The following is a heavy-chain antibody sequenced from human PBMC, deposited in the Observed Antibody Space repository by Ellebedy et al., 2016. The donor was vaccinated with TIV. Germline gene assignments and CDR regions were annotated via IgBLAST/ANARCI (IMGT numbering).Heavy chain of an antibody. D-gene: IGHD4/OR15-4a*01. J-gene: IGHJ4*02. CDR1: GYSFTSYW. CDR3: ARHDSGFDY. Sequence: KVSCKGSGYSFTSYWIGWVRQMPGKGLEWMGIIYPDNSETKYNPSFQGQVTISADKSISTAYLQWSSLKTSDTALYCCARHDSGFDYWGQGILVTVSS. CDR2: IYPDNSET. V-gene: IGHV5-51*01.